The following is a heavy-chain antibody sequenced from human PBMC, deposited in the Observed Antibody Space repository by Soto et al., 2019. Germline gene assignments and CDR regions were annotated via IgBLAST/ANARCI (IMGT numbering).Heavy chain of an antibody. Sequence: ASVKVSCKASGYTFTSYDINWVRQATGQGLEWMGWMNPNSGNTGYAQKFQGRVTMTRDTSISTAYMELSRLRSEDTAVYYWARGQNHYDFWSGYYTHYYYYMDVWGKGTTVTVSS. J-gene: IGHJ6*03. V-gene: IGHV1-8*01. CDR2: MNPNSGNT. D-gene: IGHD3-3*01. CDR1: GYTFTSYD. CDR3: ARGQNHYDFWSGYYTHYYYYMDV.